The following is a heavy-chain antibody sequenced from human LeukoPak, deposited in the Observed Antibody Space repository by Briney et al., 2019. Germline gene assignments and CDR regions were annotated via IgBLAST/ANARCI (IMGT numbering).Heavy chain of an antibody. Sequence: PSETLSLTCTVSGGSITSSSYHWGWIRQPPGKGLEWIGSIYYTGTTYYNPSLKSRVSIFVDTSKNQFSLKLSSVTAADTAVYYCARRRRRIAAAGTHWFDPWGQGTLVTVSS. CDR1: GGSITSSSYH. D-gene: IGHD6-13*01. J-gene: IGHJ5*02. CDR2: IYYTGTT. CDR3: ARRRRRIAAAGTHWFDP. V-gene: IGHV4-39*01.